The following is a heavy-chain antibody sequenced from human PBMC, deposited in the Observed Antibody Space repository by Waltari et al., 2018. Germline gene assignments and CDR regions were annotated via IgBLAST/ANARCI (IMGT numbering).Heavy chain of an antibody. D-gene: IGHD5-18*01. J-gene: IGHJ4*02. V-gene: IGHV4-34*01. Sequence: QVQLQQWGAGLLKPSETLSLTCAVYGGSFSGYYWSWIRQPPGKGLEWIGEINHSGSTNYNPSLKSRVTISVDTSKNQFSLKLSSVTAADTAVYYCARVRGYSSDYWGQGTLVTVSS. CDR1: GGSFSGYY. CDR3: ARVRGYSSDY. CDR2: INHSGST.